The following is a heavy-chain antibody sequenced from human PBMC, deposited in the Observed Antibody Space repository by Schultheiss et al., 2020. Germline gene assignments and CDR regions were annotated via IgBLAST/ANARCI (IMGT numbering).Heavy chain of an antibody. Sequence: SQTLSLTCTVSGGSISSYYWSWIRQHPGKGLEWIGYIYYSGSTYYNPSLKSRVTISVDTSKNQFSLKLSSVTAADTAVYYCAALTEAEDDFWSGYHPNWFDPWGQGTLVTVSS. CDR3: AALTEAEDDFWSGYHPNWFDP. CDR2: IYYSGST. D-gene: IGHD3-3*01. J-gene: IGHJ5*02. CDR1: GGSISSYY. V-gene: IGHV4-59*01.